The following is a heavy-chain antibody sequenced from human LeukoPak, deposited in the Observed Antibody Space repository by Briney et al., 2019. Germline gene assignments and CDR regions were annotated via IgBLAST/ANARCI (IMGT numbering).Heavy chain of an antibody. J-gene: IGHJ4*02. CDR1: GHTLTELS. CDR3: ATAMGAPTFDY. Sequence: ASVKVSCKVSGHTLTELSMHWVRQAPGKGLEWMGGLAPEDGETIYAEEFQGRVTMTEDTSTDTAHMEMSSLISEDTAVYYCATAMGAPTFDYWGQGTLVTVSS. CDR2: LAPEDGET. V-gene: IGHV1-24*01. D-gene: IGHD1-26*01.